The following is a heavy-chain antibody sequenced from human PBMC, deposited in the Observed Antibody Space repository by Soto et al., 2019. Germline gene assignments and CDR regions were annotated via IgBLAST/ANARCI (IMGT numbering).Heavy chain of an antibody. CDR2: INHSGST. CDR1: CGSFIGYY. Sequence: PSETLSLTCAFYCGSFIGYYWSWIRQPPGKGLEWIGEINHSGSTNYNPSLKSRVTISVDTSKNQFSLKLSSVTAADTAVYYCARAYYGSGSYNYWGQGTLVTVSS. J-gene: IGHJ4*02. D-gene: IGHD3-10*01. V-gene: IGHV4-34*01. CDR3: ARAYYGSGSYNY.